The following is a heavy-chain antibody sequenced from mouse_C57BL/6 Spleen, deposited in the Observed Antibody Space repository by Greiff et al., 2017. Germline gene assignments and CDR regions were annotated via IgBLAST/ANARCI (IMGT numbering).Heavy chain of an antibody. V-gene: IGHV5-17*01. CDR3: ANRVTTVVPYAMDY. CDR2: ISSGSSTF. J-gene: IGHJ4*01. CDR1: GFTFSDYG. Sequence: EVQLVESGGGLVKPGGSLKLSCAASGFTFSDYGMHWVRQAPEKGLAWVAYISSGSSTFYYAETVKGRFNISRDNAKNTLFLQMTSLRSEDTAMYYCANRVTTVVPYAMDYWGQGTSVTVSS. D-gene: IGHD1-1*01.